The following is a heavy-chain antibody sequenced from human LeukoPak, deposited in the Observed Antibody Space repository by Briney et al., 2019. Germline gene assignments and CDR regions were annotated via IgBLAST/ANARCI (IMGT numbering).Heavy chain of an antibody. V-gene: IGHV1-69*13. Sequence: ASVKVSCKASGGTFSSYAISWVRQAPGQGLEWMGGIIPIFGTANYAQKFQGRVTITADESTSTAYMELSSLRSEDTAVYYCARDIIGGGHAHSYYCMDVWGKGTTVTVSS. CDR2: IIPIFGTA. CDR1: GGTFSSYA. D-gene: IGHD2/OR15-2a*01. CDR3: ARDIIGGGHAHSYYCMDV. J-gene: IGHJ6*03.